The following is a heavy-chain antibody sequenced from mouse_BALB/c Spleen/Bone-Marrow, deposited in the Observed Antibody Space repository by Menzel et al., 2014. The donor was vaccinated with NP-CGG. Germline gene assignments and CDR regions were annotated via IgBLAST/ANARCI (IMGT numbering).Heavy chain of an antibody. D-gene: IGHD4-1*01. CDR2: IDPANGNT. CDR1: GFNIKDTY. Sequence: EVQPQQSGAELVKPGASVKLSCTASGFNIKDTYMHWVKQRPEQGLEWIGRIDPANGNTKYDPKFQGKATITAGTSSNTAYLQLSSLTSEDTAVYYCARWEYYAVDYWGQGTSVTVSS. V-gene: IGHV14-3*02. CDR3: ARWEYYAVDY. J-gene: IGHJ4*01.